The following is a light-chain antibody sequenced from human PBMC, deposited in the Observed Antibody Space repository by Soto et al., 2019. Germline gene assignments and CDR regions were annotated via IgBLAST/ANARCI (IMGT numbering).Light chain of an antibody. CDR3: AAWDDSLSEWV. CDR1: SSNIGSNY. J-gene: IGLJ7*01. CDR2: RNN. V-gene: IGLV1-47*01. Sequence: QPVLTQPPSASGTPGQRVTISCSGSSSNIGSNYVYWYQQLPGTALKLLIYRNNQRPSGVPDRFSGSKSGTSASLAISGLRSEDEADYYCAAWDDSLSEWVFGGGTQLTVL.